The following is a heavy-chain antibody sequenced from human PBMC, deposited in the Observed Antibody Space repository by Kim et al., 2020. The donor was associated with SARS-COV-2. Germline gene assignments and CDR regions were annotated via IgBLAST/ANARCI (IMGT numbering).Heavy chain of an antibody. Sequence: GGSLRLSCAASGFTFDDYAMHWVRQAPGKGLEWVSGISWNSGSIGYADSVKGRFTISRDNAKNSLYLQMNSLRAEDTALYYCAKVHFIAAAGTGGLDYWGQGTLVTVSS. CDR3: AKVHFIAAAGTGGLDY. CDR1: GFTFDDYA. J-gene: IGHJ4*02. CDR2: ISWNSGSI. V-gene: IGHV3-9*01. D-gene: IGHD6-13*01.